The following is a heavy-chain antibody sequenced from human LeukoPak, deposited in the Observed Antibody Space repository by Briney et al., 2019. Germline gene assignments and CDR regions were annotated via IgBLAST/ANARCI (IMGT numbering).Heavy chain of an antibody. CDR1: GYSTSSGYY. D-gene: IGHD3-9*01. Sequence: SETLSLTCAVSGYSTSSGYYWGWIRQPPGKGLEWIGSIYHSGSTYYNPSLKSRVTISVDTSKNQFSLKLSSVTAADTAVYYCASSIYPPPQLRYFDWLLSALYFDYWGQGTLVTVSS. CDR2: IYHSGST. CDR3: ASSIYPPPQLRYFDWLLSALYFDY. V-gene: IGHV4-38-2*01. J-gene: IGHJ4*02.